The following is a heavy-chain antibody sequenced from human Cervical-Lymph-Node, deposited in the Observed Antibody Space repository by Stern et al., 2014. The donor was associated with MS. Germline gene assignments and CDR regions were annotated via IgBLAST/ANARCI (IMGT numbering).Heavy chain of an antibody. Sequence: QVQLQESGPGLVKPSETLSLTCTVSGGSISSYYWSWIRPPPGKGMAWIEYIYYSGSTNYNPSLKSRVTISVDTSKNQFSLKLSSVTAADTAVYYCAREKNTAMVYFDYWGQGTLVTVSS. CDR1: GGSISSYY. D-gene: IGHD5-18*01. CDR2: IYYSGST. J-gene: IGHJ4*02. CDR3: AREKNTAMVYFDY. V-gene: IGHV4-59*01.